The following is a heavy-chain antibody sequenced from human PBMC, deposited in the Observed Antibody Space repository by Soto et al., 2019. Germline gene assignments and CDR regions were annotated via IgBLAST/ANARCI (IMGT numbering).Heavy chain of an antibody. CDR1: GGSFSGYY. Sequence: QVQLQQWGAGLLKPSETLSLTCAVYGGSFSGYYWSWIRQPPGKGLEWIVEINHSGSTNYNPSLKSRVTISVDTSKNPCSLKLSSVTAADTAVYYCARGAAVAGTRNWFDPWGQGTLVTVSS. CDR3: ARGAAVAGTRNWFDP. J-gene: IGHJ5*02. D-gene: IGHD6-19*01. CDR2: INHSGST. V-gene: IGHV4-34*01.